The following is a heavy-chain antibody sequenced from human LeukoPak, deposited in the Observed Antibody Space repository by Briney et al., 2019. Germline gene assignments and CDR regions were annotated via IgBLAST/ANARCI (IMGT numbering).Heavy chain of an antibody. V-gene: IGHV4-4*07. Sequence: SETLSLTCTVSGGSISSYYWSWIRQPAGKGLEWIGRIYTSGSTNYNPSLKSRVTMSVDTSKNQFSLKLSSVTAADTAVYYCARDSRWLGTYYYYGMHVWGQGTTVTVSS. CDR3: ARDSRWLGTYYYYGMHV. J-gene: IGHJ6*02. CDR1: GGSISSYY. D-gene: IGHD6-19*01. CDR2: IYTSGST.